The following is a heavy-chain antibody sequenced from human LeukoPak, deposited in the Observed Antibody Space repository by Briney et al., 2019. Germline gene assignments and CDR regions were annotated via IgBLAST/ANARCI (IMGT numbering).Heavy chain of an antibody. V-gene: IGHV4-59*11. Sequence: SETLSLTCTVSGGSISTHYWSWIRQPPGKGLEWIGYIYYSGSTNYNPSLKSRVTISVDTSKNQYSLKLSSVTAADTAVYYCARDRVRVGYGGYSGAFDIWGQGTMVTVSS. CDR3: ARDRVRVGYGGYSGAFDI. CDR2: IYYSGST. J-gene: IGHJ3*02. CDR1: GGSISTHY. D-gene: IGHD4-23*01.